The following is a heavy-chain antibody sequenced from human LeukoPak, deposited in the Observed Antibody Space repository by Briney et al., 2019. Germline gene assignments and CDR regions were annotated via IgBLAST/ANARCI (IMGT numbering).Heavy chain of an antibody. CDR3: AKDCLKLNYYDSSGAVDY. Sequence: SETLSLTCAVYGGSFSGYYWSWIRQPPGKGLEWIGEINHSGSTNYNPSLKSRVTISVDTSKNQFSLKLSSVTAADTAVYYCAKDCLKLNYYDSSGAVDYWGQGTLVTVSS. J-gene: IGHJ4*02. V-gene: IGHV4-34*01. CDR2: INHSGST. CDR1: GGSFSGYY. D-gene: IGHD3-22*01.